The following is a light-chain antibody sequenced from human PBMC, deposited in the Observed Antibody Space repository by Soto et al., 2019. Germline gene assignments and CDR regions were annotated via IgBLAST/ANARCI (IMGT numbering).Light chain of an antibody. CDR3: QQYYSFPFT. J-gene: IGKJ3*01. CDR1: QSITTW. Sequence: DIQMTQSPSTLSASVGDRVTITCRASQSITTWLAWYQQKPGKAPNLLIYEASTLESGVPSRFSGSGSGTDFTLTISCLQSEDFATYYCQQYYSFPFTFGPGTKVDIK. CDR2: EAS. V-gene: IGKV1-5*01.